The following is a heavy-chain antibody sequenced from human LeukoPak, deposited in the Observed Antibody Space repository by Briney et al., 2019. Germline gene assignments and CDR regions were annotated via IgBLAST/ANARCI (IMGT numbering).Heavy chain of an antibody. CDR1: GYTFTSYG. J-gene: IGHJ3*02. V-gene: IGHV1-18*01. Sequence: ASVTVSCKASGYTFTSYGINWVRQAPGQGLEWMGWISGYNGNTKYAQKLQGRVTMTTDTSTSTAYMELRSLRSDDTAVYYCARGRTHRYYYDSSGYYGGAFDIWGQGTMVTVSS. CDR2: ISGYNGNT. D-gene: IGHD3-22*01. CDR3: ARGRTHRYYYDSSGYYGGAFDI.